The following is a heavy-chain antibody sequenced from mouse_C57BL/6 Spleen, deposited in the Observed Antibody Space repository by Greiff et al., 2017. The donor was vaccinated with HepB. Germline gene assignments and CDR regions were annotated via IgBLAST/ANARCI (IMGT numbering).Heavy chain of an antibody. D-gene: IGHD2-4*01. V-gene: IGHV7-1*01. CDR1: GFTFSDFY. CDR3: ARFYDYDGWYFDV. Sequence: EVMLVESGGGLVQSGRSLRLSCATSGFTFSDFYMEWVRQAPGKGLEWIAASRNKANDYTTEYSASVKGRFIVSRDTSQSILYLQMNALRAEDTAIYYCARFYDYDGWYFDVWGTGTTVTVSS. CDR2: SRNKANDYTT. J-gene: IGHJ1*03.